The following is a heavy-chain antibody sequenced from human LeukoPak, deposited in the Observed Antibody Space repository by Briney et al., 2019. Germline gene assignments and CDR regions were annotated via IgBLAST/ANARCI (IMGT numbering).Heavy chain of an antibody. CDR1: GASVSSGRYY. CDR3: ASGYGSGWFDA. J-gene: IGHJ5*02. D-gene: IGHD5-18*01. V-gene: IGHV4-31*03. Sequence: SETLSLTCTVSGASVSSGRYYWSWIRQHPGKGLEWVAYIVDSEKIYYNPSLKSRLILSLDTSENQFSLNLSSMTASDTAVYFCASGYGSGWFDAWGQGTLVAVSS. CDR2: IVDSEKI.